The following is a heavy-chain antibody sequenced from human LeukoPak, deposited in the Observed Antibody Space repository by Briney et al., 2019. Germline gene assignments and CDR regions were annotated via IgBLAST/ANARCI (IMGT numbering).Heavy chain of an antibody. V-gene: IGHV4-34*01. CDR1: GGSFSGYY. D-gene: IGHD6-13*01. CDR3: ARALYKLVPDY. CDR2: INHSGST. J-gene: IGHJ4*02. Sequence: SETLSLTCAVYGGSFSGYYWSWIRQPPGKGLEWIGEINHSGSTNYNPSLKSRVTISVATSKNQFSLKLSSMTAADTAVYYCARALYKLVPDYWGQGTLVTVSS.